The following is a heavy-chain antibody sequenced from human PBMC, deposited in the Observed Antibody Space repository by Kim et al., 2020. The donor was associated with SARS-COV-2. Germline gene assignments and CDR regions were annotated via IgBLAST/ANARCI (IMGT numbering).Heavy chain of an antibody. Sequence: SETLSLTCTVSGDSVSSNSYFWVWIRQSPGRGLEWIGSIYSDGSTYYNPSLKTRVTISLDTSKNQFSLRLTSVTAADTAVYYFAIDPVTPVIPYNYWCQG. J-gene: IGHJ4*02. CDR2: IYSDGST. CDR1: GDSVSSNSYF. V-gene: IGHV4-39*07. D-gene: IGHD4-4*01. CDR3: AIDPVTPVIPYNY.